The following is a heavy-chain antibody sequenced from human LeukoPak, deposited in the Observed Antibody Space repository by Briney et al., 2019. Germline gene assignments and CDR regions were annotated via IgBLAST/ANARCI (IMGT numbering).Heavy chain of an antibody. D-gene: IGHD3-22*01. Sequence: ASVKLSCKASGYTFTGYYMHWVRQPPGQWLEWMGWISGYNGNTNYAQKLQGRATITTDTSSSTAYMELRSLRSDDTAVYYYARGYYDSSGNYPRYFDSCGQGSLLPASS. CDR2: ISGYNGNT. CDR1: GYTFTGYY. J-gene: IGHJ4*02. V-gene: IGHV1-18*01. CDR3: ARGYYDSSGNYPRYFDS.